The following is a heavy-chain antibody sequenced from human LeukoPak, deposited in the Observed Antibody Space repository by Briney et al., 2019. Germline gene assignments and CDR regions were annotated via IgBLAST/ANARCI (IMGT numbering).Heavy chain of an antibody. CDR1: GGSFSGYH. Sequence: SETLSLTCAVYGGSFSGYHWSWIRQPPGKGLEWIGEINHSGSTNYNPSLKSRVTISVDTSKNQFSLKLSSVTAADTAVYYCAILYDWFDPWGQGTLVTVSS. CDR3: AILYDWFDP. CDR2: INHSGST. J-gene: IGHJ5*02. V-gene: IGHV4-34*01. D-gene: IGHD2-2*02.